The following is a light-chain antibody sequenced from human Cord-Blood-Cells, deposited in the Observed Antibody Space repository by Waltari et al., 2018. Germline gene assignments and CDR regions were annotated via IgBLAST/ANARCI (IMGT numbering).Light chain of an antibody. J-gene: IGKJ4*01. CDR3: QQYYSTPLT. CDR2: WAS. CDR1: QSVLYSSNNKNY. Sequence: ERATINCKSSQSVLYSSNNKNYLAWYKQKPGQPPRLLIYWASTRESGVPDRFSGSGSGTDFTLTISSLQAEDVAVYYCQQYYSTPLTFGGGTQVEIK. V-gene: IGKV4-1*01.